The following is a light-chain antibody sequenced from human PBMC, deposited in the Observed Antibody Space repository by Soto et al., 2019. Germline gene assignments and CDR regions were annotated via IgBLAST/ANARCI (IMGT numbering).Light chain of an antibody. J-gene: IGKJ1*01. V-gene: IGKV1-5*03. CDR3: QQYNSYPWT. Sequence: QMTQSPSTLSASVGDRVTITCRASQSISSWLAWYQQKPGKAPKLLIYKASSLESGVPSRFSGSGSGTEFTLTISSLQPDDFATYYCQQYNSYPWTFGQGTKV. CDR2: KAS. CDR1: QSISSW.